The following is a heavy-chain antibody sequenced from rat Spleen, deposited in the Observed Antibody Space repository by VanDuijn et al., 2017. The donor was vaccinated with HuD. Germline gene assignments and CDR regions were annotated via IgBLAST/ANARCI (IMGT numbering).Heavy chain of an antibody. J-gene: IGHJ2*01. D-gene: IGHD1-9*01. V-gene: IGHV5-29*01. CDR2: ISYGDSSGHSST. CDR1: GFTFNNYW. CDR3: ARRHYGYTDYFDY. Sequence: EVQLVESDGGLVQPGRSLKLSCAASGFTFNNYWMSWIRQAPAKGLEWVATISYGDSSGHSSTYYRDSVKGRFTISRDNEKSTLSLQMDSLRSEDTATYYCARRHYGYTDYFDYWGQGVMVTVSS.